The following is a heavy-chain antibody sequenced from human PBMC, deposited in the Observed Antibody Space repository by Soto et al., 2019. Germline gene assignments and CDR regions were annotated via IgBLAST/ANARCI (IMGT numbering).Heavy chain of an antibody. CDR3: AKGIYCSGGSCYPLGGMDV. CDR2: ISYDGSNE. J-gene: IGHJ6*02. CDR1: GFTFSSYG. V-gene: IGHV3-30*18. Sequence: QVQLVESGGGVVQPGRSLRLSCAASGFTFSSYGMHWVRQAPGKGLEWVAVISYDGSNEYYADSVKGRFTISRDNSKNTLYLQMNSLRAEDTAVYYCAKGIYCSGGSCYPLGGMDVWGQGTTVTVSS. D-gene: IGHD2-15*01.